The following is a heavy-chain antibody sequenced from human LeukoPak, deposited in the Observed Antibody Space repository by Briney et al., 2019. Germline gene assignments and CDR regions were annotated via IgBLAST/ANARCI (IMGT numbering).Heavy chain of an antibody. J-gene: IGHJ4*02. D-gene: IGHD1-1*01. Sequence: QPGGSLRLSCVGSGFTYSDYWMHWVRQAPGKGLEWVSYISSSSSTIYYADSVKGRFTISRDNAKNSLDLLMNSLRAEDTAVYYCARGWIGPLVRLQLFDYWGQGTVVAVSS. CDR1: GFTYSDYW. CDR2: ISSSSSTI. CDR3: ARGWIGPLVRLQLFDY. V-gene: IGHV3-48*01.